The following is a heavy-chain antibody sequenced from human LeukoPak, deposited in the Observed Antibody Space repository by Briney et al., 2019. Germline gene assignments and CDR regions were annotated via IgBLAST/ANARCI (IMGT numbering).Heavy chain of an antibody. Sequence: SVKVSCKASGGTFSSYAISWVRQAPGQGLEWMGRIIPIFGTANYAQKFQGRVTITTDESTSTAYMELSSLRSEDTAVYYCAKEIGYYGSGSPGFDYWGQGTLVTVSS. D-gene: IGHD3-10*01. J-gene: IGHJ4*02. V-gene: IGHV1-69*05. CDR1: GGTFSSYA. CDR3: AKEIGYYGSGSPGFDY. CDR2: IIPIFGTA.